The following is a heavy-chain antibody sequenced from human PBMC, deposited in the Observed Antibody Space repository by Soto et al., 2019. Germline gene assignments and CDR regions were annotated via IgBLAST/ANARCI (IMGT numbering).Heavy chain of an antibody. V-gene: IGHV3-21*01. CDR1: GFIFSDYS. J-gene: IGHJ6*02. CDR3: ARDSLGGGMDV. D-gene: IGHD3-16*01. CDR2: ISRTSIYI. Sequence: EVHLVESGRGLVKPGGSLRLSCAASGFIFSDYSMNWVLQAPGKGLEWVSAISRTSIYIYYPDSLNGRFTVSRDNAKNSLYLQMNSLRAEDTALYYFARDSLGGGMDVWGQGTMVTVSS.